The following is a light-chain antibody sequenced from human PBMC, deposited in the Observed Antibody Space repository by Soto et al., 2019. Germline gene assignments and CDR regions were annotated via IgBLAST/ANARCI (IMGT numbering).Light chain of an antibody. Sequence: DIQLTQSPSFLSASVVDRVTITCRASQGISSYLAWYQQKPGKAPKLLIYAASTLQSGVPSRFSGSGSGTEFTLTISSLQPEDFATYYCQQLNSYPPTFGPGTKVDNK. CDR1: QGISSY. J-gene: IGKJ3*01. CDR3: QQLNSYPPT. V-gene: IGKV1-9*01. CDR2: AAS.